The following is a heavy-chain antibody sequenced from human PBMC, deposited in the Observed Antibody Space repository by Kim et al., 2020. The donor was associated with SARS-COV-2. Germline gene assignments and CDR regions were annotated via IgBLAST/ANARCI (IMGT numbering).Heavy chain of an antibody. J-gene: IGHJ4*02. CDR2: MNPNSGNT. CDR3: ARGMKTDNSASFP. V-gene: IGHV1-8*01. CDR1: GYTFTNYD. D-gene: IGHD3-22*01. Sequence: ASVKVSCKASGYTFTNYDINWVRQATGQGLEWMGWMNPNSGNTGYAQKFQGRVTMTRNTSISTAYMELNSLRSEDTAVYYCARGMKTDNSASFPWGQGTLVTVSS.